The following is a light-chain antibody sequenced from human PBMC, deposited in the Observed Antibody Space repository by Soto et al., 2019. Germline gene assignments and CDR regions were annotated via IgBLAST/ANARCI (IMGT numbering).Light chain of an antibody. CDR2: EVS. CDR3: CSYAGSSTV. J-gene: IGLJ1*01. Sequence: QCVLTQPASVSGYPGQSITISCTGTSIDVGSYNLVSWYQQHPGKAPKLMICEVSKRPSGVSNRFSGSKSGNTASLTISGLQAEDEADYYCCSYAGSSTVFGTGTKVTVL. CDR1: SIDVGSYNL. V-gene: IGLV2-23*02.